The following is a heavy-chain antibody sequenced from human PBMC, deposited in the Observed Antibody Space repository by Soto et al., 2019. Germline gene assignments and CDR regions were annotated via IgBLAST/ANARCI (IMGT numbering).Heavy chain of an antibody. CDR2: INHSGST. D-gene: IGHD6-13*01. CDR3: ARGRVAAAGPGGVY. CDR1: GVSFSGYY. Sequence: SETLSLTCAVYGVSFSGYYWSWIRQPPGKGLEWIGEINHSGSTNYNPSLKSRVTISVDTSKNQFSLKLSSVTAADTAVYYCARGRVAAAGPGGVYWGQGTLVTVSS. J-gene: IGHJ4*02. V-gene: IGHV4-34*01.